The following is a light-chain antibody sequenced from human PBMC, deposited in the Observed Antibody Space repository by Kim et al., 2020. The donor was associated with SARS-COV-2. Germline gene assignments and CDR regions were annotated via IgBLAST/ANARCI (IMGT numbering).Light chain of an antibody. CDR3: SALDSSLSARA. CDR2: RNN. CDR1: SNIVGNQR. J-gene: IGLJ1*01. V-gene: IGLV10-54*02. Sequence: RQTATLACAGYSNIVGNQRAAWLQQHQGHPPKLLSYRNNKRPSGISERFSASRSGNTASLTITGLQPEDEADCFCSALDSSLSARAFGTGTKVTVL.